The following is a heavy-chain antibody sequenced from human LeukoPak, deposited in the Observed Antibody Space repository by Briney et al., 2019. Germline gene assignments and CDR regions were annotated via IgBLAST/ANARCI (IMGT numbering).Heavy chain of an antibody. V-gene: IGHV3-7*01. CDR2: IKQDGSEK. Sequence: GGSLRLSCSASGFTFSDYWMTWVRQAPGKGLEWVANIKQDGSEKYYVDSVKDRFTISRDNAKNSLYLQMNSLRAEDTAVYYCARGLRYFDWLVYYYYMDVWGKGTTVTISS. D-gene: IGHD3-9*01. CDR1: GFTFSDYW. J-gene: IGHJ6*03. CDR3: ARGLRYFDWLVYYYYMDV.